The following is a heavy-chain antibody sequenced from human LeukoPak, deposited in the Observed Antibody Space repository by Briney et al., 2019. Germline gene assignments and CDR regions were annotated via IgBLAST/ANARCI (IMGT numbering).Heavy chain of an antibody. CDR2: IKQDGSDK. D-gene: IGHD1-1*01. Sequence: GGSLRLSCAASGFTFSSYWMSWVRQAQGKGLEWVANIKQDGSDKNYVDSVKGRFTISKDNAKNLLSLEMNGLRADDTAVYYCATYKNQLRTEYFDYWGQGTLVTVSS. CDR1: GFTFSSYW. J-gene: IGHJ4*02. CDR3: ATYKNQLRTEYFDY. V-gene: IGHV3-7*02.